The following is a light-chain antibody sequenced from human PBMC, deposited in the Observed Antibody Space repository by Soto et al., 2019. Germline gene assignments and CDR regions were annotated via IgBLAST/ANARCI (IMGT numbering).Light chain of an antibody. J-gene: IGKJ1*01. CDR2: DAS. CDR1: QSVGSY. CDR3: QHRSNSPPTWT. Sequence: EIVLTQSPATLSLSPGERATLSCRASQSVGSYLAWYQHKPGQPPRLLIYDASNRATGIPARFSGSGSGTDFPLTISSLEPEDFAVYYCQHRSNSPPTWTFGQGTKVEIK. V-gene: IGKV3-11*01.